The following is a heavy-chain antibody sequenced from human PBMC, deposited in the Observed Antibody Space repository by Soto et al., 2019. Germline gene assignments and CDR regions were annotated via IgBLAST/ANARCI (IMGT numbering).Heavy chain of an antibody. CDR2: ISYDGSNK. J-gene: IGHJ4*02. CDR3: AKDRSGSGEPCYFDY. D-gene: IGHD3-10*01. Sequence: QVQLVESGGGVVQPGRSLRLSCAASGFTFSSYGMHWVRQAPGKGLEWVAVISYDGSNKYYADSVKGRFTISRDNSKNTLYLQMNSLRAEDTAVYYCAKDRSGSGEPCYFDYWGQGTLVTVSS. CDR1: GFTFSSYG. V-gene: IGHV3-30*18.